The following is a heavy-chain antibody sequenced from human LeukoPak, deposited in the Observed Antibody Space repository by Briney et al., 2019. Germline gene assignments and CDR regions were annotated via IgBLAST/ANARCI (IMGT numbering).Heavy chain of an antibody. Sequence: ASVKVSCKASGGTFSSYAISWVRQAPGQGLEWMGGIIPIFGTANYAQKFQGRVTITADESTSTAYMELRSLRSDDTAVYYCARDAQIIVLMVYAIGHDAFDIWGQGTMVTVSS. CDR2: IIPIFGTA. J-gene: IGHJ3*02. CDR1: GGTFSSYA. V-gene: IGHV1-69*13. CDR3: ARDAQIIVLMVYAIGHDAFDI. D-gene: IGHD2-8*01.